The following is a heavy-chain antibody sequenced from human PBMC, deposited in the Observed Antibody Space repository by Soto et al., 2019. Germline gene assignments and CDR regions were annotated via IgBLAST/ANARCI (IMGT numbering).Heavy chain of an antibody. D-gene: IGHD3-10*01. CDR1: GGSISSGDYY. CDR3: ARSPRVWFDP. Sequence: SETLSLTCTVSGGSISSGDYYWSWIRQPPGKGLERIGYIYYSGSTYYNPSLKSRVTISVDTSKNQFSLKLSSVTAADTAVYYCARSPRVWFDPWGQGTLVTVSS. V-gene: IGHV4-30-4*01. CDR2: IYYSGST. J-gene: IGHJ5*02.